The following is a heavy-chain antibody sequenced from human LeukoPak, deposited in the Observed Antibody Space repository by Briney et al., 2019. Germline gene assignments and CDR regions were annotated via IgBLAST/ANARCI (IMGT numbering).Heavy chain of an antibody. CDR1: GFTFSSYG. CDR2: ISYDGSNK. CDR3: AKDTGNYDFWSGYYGYFDY. Sequence: GGSLRLSCAASGFTFSSYGMHWVRQAPGKGLEWVAVISYDGSNKYYADSVKGRFTISRDDSKNTLYLQMNSLRAEDSAVYYCAKDTGNYDFWSGYYGYFDYWGQGTLVTVSS. V-gene: IGHV3-30*18. D-gene: IGHD3-3*01. J-gene: IGHJ4*02.